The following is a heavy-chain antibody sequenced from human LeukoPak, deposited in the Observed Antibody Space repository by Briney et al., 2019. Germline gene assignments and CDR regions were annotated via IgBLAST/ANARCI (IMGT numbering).Heavy chain of an antibody. Sequence: SETLSLTCTVSGGSISSGDYYWSWIRQPPGKGLEWIGYIYYSGSTYYNPSLKSRVIISADTSKNLFSLKLSSVTAADTAVYYCARQGVYYGSGSWFDPWGQGTLVTVSS. V-gene: IGHV4-30-4*01. CDR3: ARQGVYYGSGSWFDP. CDR1: GGSISSGDYY. CDR2: IYYSGST. J-gene: IGHJ5*02. D-gene: IGHD3-10*01.